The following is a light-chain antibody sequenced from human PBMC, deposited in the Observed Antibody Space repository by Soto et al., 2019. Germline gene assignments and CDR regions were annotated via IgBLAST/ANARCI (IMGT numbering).Light chain of an antibody. CDR3: QQYGSSPK. CDR2: AVS. Sequence: EIVLTQSPGTLSLSPGERATLACKSSQSVSSSYLAWYQQKPGQAPRLLIYAVSSRATGIPDRFSGSGSGTDFTLTISRLEPEDFAVYYCQQYGSSPKFGQVTKVDLK. J-gene: IGKJ1*01. V-gene: IGKV3-20*01. CDR1: QSVSSSY.